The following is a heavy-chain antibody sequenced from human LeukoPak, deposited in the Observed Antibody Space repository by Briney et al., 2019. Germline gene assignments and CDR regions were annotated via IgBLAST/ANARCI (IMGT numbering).Heavy chain of an antibody. CDR2: IYHSGST. Sequence: SETLSLTCAVSGYSISSGYYWAWIRQPPGKGLEWIGSIYHSGSTYYNPSLKSRVTISVDTSKNQFSLKLSSVTAADTAVYYCARHYIVVVPAATFNWFDPWGQGTLVTVSS. V-gene: IGHV4-38-2*01. J-gene: IGHJ5*02. D-gene: IGHD2-2*01. CDR3: ARHYIVVVPAATFNWFDP. CDR1: GYSISSGYY.